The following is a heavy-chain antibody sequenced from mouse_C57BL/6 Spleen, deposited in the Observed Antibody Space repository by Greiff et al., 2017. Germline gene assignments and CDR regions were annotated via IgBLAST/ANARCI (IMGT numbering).Heavy chain of an antibody. CDR3: ARQYDYNDAMDY. V-gene: IGHV2-6-1*01. J-gene: IGHJ4*01. D-gene: IGHD2-4*01. CDR1: GFSLTSYG. CDR2: IWSDGST. Sequence: VKLMESGPGLVAPSQSLSITCTVSGFSLTSYGVHWVRQPPGKGLEWLVVIWSDGSTTYNSALISRLSISKDNSKSQVFLKMNSLQTDDTAMYYGARQYDYNDAMDYWGEGTSVTVSS.